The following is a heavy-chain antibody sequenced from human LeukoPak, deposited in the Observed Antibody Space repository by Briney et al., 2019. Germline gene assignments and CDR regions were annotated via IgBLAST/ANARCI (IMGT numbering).Heavy chain of an antibody. V-gene: IGHV4-39*01. CDR2: ICYSGST. Sequence: SETLSLTCTVSGGSISSSSYYWGWIRQPPGKGLEWIGSICYSGSTYYNPSLKSRVTISVDTSKNQFSLKLSSVTAADTAVYYCARLRKWSSGPSFDYWGQGTLVTVSS. D-gene: IGHD3-22*01. CDR3: ARLRKWSSGPSFDY. CDR1: GGSISSSSYY. J-gene: IGHJ4*02.